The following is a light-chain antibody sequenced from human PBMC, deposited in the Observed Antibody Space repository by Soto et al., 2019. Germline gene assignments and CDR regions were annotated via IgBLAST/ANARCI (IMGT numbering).Light chain of an antibody. CDR2: DAS. CDR3: QQRSNCPPV. Sequence: DIVLTQSPATLSVSPGDRATLSCRASQSVRTYLSYVAWYQQRPGQAPRLLIYDASNRATGIPARFSGSGSGTDFTLTISSLEPEDFAVYYCQQRSNCPPVFGGGTKVEIK. CDR1: QSVRTY. J-gene: IGKJ4*01. V-gene: IGKV3-11*01.